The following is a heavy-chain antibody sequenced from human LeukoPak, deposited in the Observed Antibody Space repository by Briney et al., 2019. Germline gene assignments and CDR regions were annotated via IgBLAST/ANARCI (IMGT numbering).Heavy chain of an antibody. V-gene: IGHV3-23*01. CDR3: ARVLVGVTNGALGSFDY. J-gene: IGHJ4*02. CDR1: GFTFSTYW. D-gene: IGHD1-26*01. Sequence: PGGSLRLSCAASGFTFSTYWMHWVRQAPGKGLEWVSSFGVSTGRTYYANSVKGRFTTSRDNSKNTLYLQMNSLRADDTAVYYCARVLVGVTNGALGSFDYWGQGTLVTVSS. CDR2: FGVSTGRT.